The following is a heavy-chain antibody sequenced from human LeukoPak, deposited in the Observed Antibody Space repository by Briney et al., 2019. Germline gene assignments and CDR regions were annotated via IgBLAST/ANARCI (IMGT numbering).Heavy chain of an antibody. CDR2: ISWQSRTR. CDR1: GFFFDDYG. J-gene: IGHJ4*02. V-gene: IGHV3-9*01. CDR3: ARGGGYYPIDY. D-gene: IGHD2-15*01. Sequence: GGSLRLSCVASGFFFDDYGMHWVRQVPGKGLEWVSGISWQSRTRKYADSVRGRFTISRDTSKNTLYLQVNSLRAEDTAVYYCARGGGYYPIDYWGQGTLVTVSS.